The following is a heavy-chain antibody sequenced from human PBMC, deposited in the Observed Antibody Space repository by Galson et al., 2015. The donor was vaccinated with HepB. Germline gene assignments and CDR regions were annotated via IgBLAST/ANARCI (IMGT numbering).Heavy chain of an antibody. J-gene: IGHJ4*02. V-gene: IGHV3-64*04. CDR1: GFTFSSYA. CDR2: ISSNGGST. Sequence: SLRLSCAASGFTFSSYAMHWVRQAPGKGLEYVSAISSNGGSTYYADSVKGRFTISRDNSKNTLYLQMNSLRAEDTAVYYCAKDLSRLAWHDYWGQGTLVTVSS. CDR3: AKDLSRLAWHDY.